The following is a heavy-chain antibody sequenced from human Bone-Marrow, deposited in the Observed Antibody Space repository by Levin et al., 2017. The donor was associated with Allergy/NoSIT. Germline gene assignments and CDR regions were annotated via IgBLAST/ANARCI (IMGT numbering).Heavy chain of an antibody. V-gene: IGHV1-2*06. CDR3: ARGRDYNSGWYQSFDY. CDR1: GYTFTGYY. D-gene: IGHD6-19*01. J-gene: IGHJ4*02. Sequence: GESLKISCKASGYTFTGYYIQWVRQAPGQGLEWMGRINPNSGGTNYAQEFQGRVTMTRDTSISTAYMELSGLRSDDTAVDYCARGRDYNSGWYQSFDYWGQGTLVIVSS. CDR2: INPNSGGT.